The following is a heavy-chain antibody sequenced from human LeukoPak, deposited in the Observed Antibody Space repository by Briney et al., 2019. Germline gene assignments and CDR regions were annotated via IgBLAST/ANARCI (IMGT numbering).Heavy chain of an antibody. D-gene: IGHD2-15*01. CDR2: IYSGGST. J-gene: IGHJ4*02. V-gene: IGHV3-66*01. CDR3: ARVLRGSGSCFDY. CDR1: GFTVSTNY. Sequence: GGSLRLSCAASGFTVSTNYMTWVRQAPGKRLEWVSIIYSGGSTYYAEYVKGRFTISRDNSKNTLYLQMNSLRAEDTAVYYCARVLRGSGSCFDYWGQGTLVTVSS.